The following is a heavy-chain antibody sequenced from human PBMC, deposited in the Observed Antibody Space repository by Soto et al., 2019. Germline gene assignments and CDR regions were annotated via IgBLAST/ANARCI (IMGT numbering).Heavy chain of an antibody. J-gene: IGHJ6*02. CDR2: IDPGDSYT. CDR1: GYSFTSYW. CDR3: ARRTVTTLSGMDV. D-gene: IGHD4-17*01. Sequence: GESLKISCKGSGYSFTSYWISWVRQMPGKGLEWMGRIDPGDSYTNYSPSFQDHVTISADKSISTAYLQWSSLKASDTAMYYCARRTVTTLSGMDVWGQGTTVTVSS. V-gene: IGHV5-10-1*01.